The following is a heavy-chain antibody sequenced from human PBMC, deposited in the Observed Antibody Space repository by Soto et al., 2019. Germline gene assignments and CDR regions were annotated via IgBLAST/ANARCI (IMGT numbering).Heavy chain of an antibody. CDR1: GGSISIGGYY. CDR3: AREGGIVGATAADY. V-gene: IGHV4-31*03. D-gene: IGHD1-26*01. CDR2: IYYSGST. Sequence: QVQLQESGPGLVKPSQTLSLTCTVSGGSISIGGYYWSWIRQHPGKGLEWIGYIYYSGSTYYNPSLKSRVTISVYTAKNRFSRKLRSVTAAESAVYYCAREGGIVGATAADYWGQGTLVTVSS. J-gene: IGHJ4*02.